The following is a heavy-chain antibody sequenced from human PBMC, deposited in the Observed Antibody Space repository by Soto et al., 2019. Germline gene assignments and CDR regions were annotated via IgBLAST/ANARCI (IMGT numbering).Heavy chain of an antibody. J-gene: IGHJ5*02. CDR1: GYTFTGYY. CDR2: INPNSGGT. V-gene: IGHV1-2*02. D-gene: IGHD3-22*01. Sequence: ASVKVSCKASGYTFTGYYMHWLRQAPGQGLEWMGWINPNSGGTNYAQKFQGRVTMTRDTSISTAYMELSRLRSDDTAVYYCARDYYDSSGYYYGNWFDPWGQGTLVTVSS. CDR3: ARDYYDSSGYYYGNWFDP.